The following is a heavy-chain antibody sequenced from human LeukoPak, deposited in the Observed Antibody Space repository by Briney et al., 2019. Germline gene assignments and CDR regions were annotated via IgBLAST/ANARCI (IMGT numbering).Heavy chain of an antibody. CDR2: IYYSGST. J-gene: IGHJ6*02. CDR1: GGSISSGDYS. Sequence: PSQTLSLTCTVSGGSISSGDYSWSWIRQPPGKGLEWIGYIYYSGSTYYNPSLKSRVTISVDTSKNQFSLKLSSVTAADTAVYYCARDPAPYYYGSGSYYRSLVDVWGQGTTVTVSS. CDR3: ARDPAPYYYGSGSYYRSLVDV. D-gene: IGHD3-10*01. V-gene: IGHV4-30-4*01.